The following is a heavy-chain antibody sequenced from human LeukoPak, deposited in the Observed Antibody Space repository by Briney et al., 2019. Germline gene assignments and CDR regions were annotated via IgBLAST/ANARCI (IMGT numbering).Heavy chain of an antibody. J-gene: IGHJ3*02. CDR2: ISGSGGST. CDR1: GFTFSSYA. CDR3: AKLYYDFWSGYNAFDI. V-gene: IGHV3-23*01. Sequence: GGSLRLSCAASGFTFSSYAMSWVRQAPGKGLEWVSAISGSGGSTYYADSVKGRFTISRDNSKNTLYLQMNSLRAEDTAVYYCAKLYYDFWSGYNAFDIWGQGTMVTVSS. D-gene: IGHD3-3*01.